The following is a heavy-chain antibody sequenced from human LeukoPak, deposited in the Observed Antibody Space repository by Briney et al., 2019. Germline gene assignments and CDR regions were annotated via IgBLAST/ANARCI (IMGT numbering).Heavy chain of an antibody. J-gene: IGHJ3*02. CDR2: ISWNSGSI. CDR1: GFTFDDYA. CDR3: AREMYAGWYFAFDI. V-gene: IGHV3-9*01. Sequence: GGSLRLSCAASGFTFDDYAMHWVRQAPGKGLEWVSGISWNSGSIGYADSVKGRFTISRDNAKNSLFLQMSSLRAEDTAVYYCAREMYAGWYFAFDIWGQGTMVTVSS. D-gene: IGHD6-19*01.